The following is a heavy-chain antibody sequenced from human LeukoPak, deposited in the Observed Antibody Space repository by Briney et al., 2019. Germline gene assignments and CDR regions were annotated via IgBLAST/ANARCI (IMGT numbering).Heavy chain of an antibody. J-gene: IGHJ4*02. D-gene: IGHD6-19*01. Sequence: GGSLRLSCAASGFIFNDYLMGWIRQTPGKGLEWVSYITNNGRKTYYADSMKGRFTISRDNAKNSLYLQMNSLRAEDTAVYYCASSGWYVASPHDYWGQGTLVTVSS. CDR2: ITNNGRKT. V-gene: IGHV3-11*04. CDR1: GFIFNDYL. CDR3: ASSGWYVASPHDY.